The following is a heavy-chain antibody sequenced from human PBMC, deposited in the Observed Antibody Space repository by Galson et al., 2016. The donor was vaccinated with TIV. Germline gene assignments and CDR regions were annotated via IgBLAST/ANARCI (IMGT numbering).Heavy chain of an antibody. CDR3: ARDRRHCGNECYLYYYYGMDV. V-gene: IGHV3-66*02. CDR2: IYSGGST. J-gene: IGHJ6*02. Sequence: GFIVSSNYMTWDRQAPGKGLEWVSLIYSGGSTSYADSVKGRFTISRDNSQNTVYLQMNSLRAEDTAVYYCARDRRHCGNECYLYYYYGMDVWGQGTTVTVSS. CDR1: GFIVSSNY. D-gene: IGHD2-21*01.